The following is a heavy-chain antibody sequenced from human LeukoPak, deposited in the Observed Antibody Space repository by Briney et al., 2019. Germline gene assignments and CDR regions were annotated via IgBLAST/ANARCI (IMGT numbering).Heavy chain of an antibody. CDR3: ARGGVGYRSGGSCYYFDY. CDR1: GYTFTGYY. CDR2: INPNSGGT. J-gene: IGHJ4*02. V-gene: IGHV1-2*02. Sequence: ASVKVSCKASGYTFTGYYMHWVRQAPGQGLEWMAWINPNSGGTNYAQKFQGRVTMTRDTSISTAYMELSRLRSDDTAVYYCARGGVGYRSGGSCYYFDYWGQGTLVTVSS. D-gene: IGHD2-15*01.